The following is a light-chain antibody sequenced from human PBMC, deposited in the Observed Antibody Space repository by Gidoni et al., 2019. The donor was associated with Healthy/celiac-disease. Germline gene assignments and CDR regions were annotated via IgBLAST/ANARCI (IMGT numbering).Light chain of an antibody. J-gene: IGLJ2*01. V-gene: IGLV2-14*01. Sequence: QSALTQPASVSGSPGQSITISCTGTSSDVGGYNYVSWYQQHPGKAPKLMIYDVSNRPSGGSNRFSGSKSGNTASLTISGLQAEDEADYYCSSYTSSSTSPRVVFGGGTKLTVL. CDR3: SSYTSSSTSPRVV. CDR2: DVS. CDR1: SSDVGGYNY.